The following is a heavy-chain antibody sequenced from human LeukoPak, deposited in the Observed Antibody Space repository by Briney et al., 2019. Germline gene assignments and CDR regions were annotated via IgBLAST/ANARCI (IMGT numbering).Heavy chain of an antibody. CDR2: IYPDDSDT. D-gene: IGHD6-13*01. V-gene: IGHV5-51*01. Sequence: ASVKVSCKASGGTFSSYAFSWVRQMPGKGLEWMGIIYPDDSDTRYSPSFQGQVTISADKSISTAYLQWSSLKASDTAMYYCASKILAACGTVFAFYIWG. CDR1: GGTFSSYA. CDR3: ASKILAACGTVFAFYI. J-gene: IGHJ3*02.